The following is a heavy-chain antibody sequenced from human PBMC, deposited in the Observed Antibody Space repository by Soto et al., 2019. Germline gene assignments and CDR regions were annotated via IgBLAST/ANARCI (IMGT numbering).Heavy chain of an antibody. V-gene: IGHV6-1*01. CDR1: GDSVSSNSAA. J-gene: IGHJ6*02. D-gene: IGHD3-22*01. CDR2: TYYRSKWYN. Sequence: SQTLSLTCATSGDSVSSNSAAWNWIRQSPSRGLEWLGRTYYRSKWYNDYAVSVKSRITINPDTSKNQFSLQLNSVTPEDTAVYYCARAVVYYYDSSGYEDYYGMDVWGQGTTVTVSS. CDR3: ARAVVYYYDSSGYEDYYGMDV.